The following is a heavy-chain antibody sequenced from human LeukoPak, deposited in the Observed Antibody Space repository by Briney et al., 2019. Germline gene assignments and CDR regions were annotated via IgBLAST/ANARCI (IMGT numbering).Heavy chain of an antibody. D-gene: IGHD2-21*01. Sequence: SETLSLTCTVSGGSISSYYWSWIRQPPGKGLEWIGYIYYSGSTNYHPSLQSRVTISVDTSKNQFSLKLSSVTAADTAVYYCARAGRGGGYFDYCGQGTLVTVSS. CDR2: IYYSGST. CDR3: ARAGRGGGYFDY. J-gene: IGHJ4*02. CDR1: GGSISSYY. V-gene: IGHV4-59*01.